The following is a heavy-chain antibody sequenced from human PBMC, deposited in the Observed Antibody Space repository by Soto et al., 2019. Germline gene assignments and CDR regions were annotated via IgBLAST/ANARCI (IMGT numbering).Heavy chain of an antibody. V-gene: IGHV4-34*01. D-gene: IGHD6-13*01. Sequence: SETLSLTCAVYGGSFSGYYWSWIRQPPGKGLEWIGEINHSGSTNYNPSLKSRVTISVDTSKNQFSLKLSSVTAADTAVYYCARVPDIAAAGGNRFDPWGQGTLVTVSS. J-gene: IGHJ5*02. CDR1: GGSFSGYY. CDR3: ARVPDIAAAGGNRFDP. CDR2: INHSGST.